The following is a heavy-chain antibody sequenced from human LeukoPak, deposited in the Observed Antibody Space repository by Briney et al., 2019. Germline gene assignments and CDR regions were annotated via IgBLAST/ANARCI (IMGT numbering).Heavy chain of an antibody. J-gene: IGHJ4*02. CDR2: IYTSGST. CDR3: TRDRSGGYFDY. D-gene: IGHD3-16*01. Sequence: PSETLSLTCTVSGGSISSYYWSWIRQPPGKGLEWIGYIYTSGSTNYNPSLKSRVTISVDTSKNQFSLKLSSVTATDTAVYYCTRDRSGGYFDYWGQGTLVTVSS. CDR1: GGSISSYY. V-gene: IGHV4-4*09.